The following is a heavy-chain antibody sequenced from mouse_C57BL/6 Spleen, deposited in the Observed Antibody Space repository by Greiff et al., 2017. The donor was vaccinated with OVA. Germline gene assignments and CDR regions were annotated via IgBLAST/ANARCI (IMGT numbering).Heavy chain of an antibody. CDR3: SIYEYDVGFAY. Sequence: QVQLQQPGAELVKPGASVKMSCKASGYTFPSYWLTWVKQRPGQGLEWIGDIYPGSGSTNYNEKFKNKATLPVDTSSSTAYMQLSSLTAEDSAVYYCSIYEYDVGFAYWCQGTLVTVSA. J-gene: IGHJ3*01. V-gene: IGHV1-55*01. CDR2: IYPGSGST. D-gene: IGHD2-4*01. CDR1: GYTFPSYW.